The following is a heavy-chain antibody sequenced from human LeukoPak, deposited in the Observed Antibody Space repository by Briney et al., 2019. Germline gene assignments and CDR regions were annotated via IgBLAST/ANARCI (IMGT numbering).Heavy chain of an antibody. CDR2: ISYDGRNE. J-gene: IGHJ6*04. Sequence: GGSLRLSCAPSGFTFSNYGMHWVRQAPGKGLDWVAVISYDGRNEYYADSVKGRFTISRDNAKNSLYLQMNSLRAEDTAVYYCAELGITMIGGVWGKGTTVTISS. CDR1: GFTFSNYG. V-gene: IGHV3-30*18. D-gene: IGHD3-10*02. CDR3: AELGITMIGGV.